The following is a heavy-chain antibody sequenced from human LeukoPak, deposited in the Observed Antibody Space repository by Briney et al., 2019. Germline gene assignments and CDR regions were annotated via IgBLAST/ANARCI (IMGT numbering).Heavy chain of an antibody. V-gene: IGHV3-11*05. CDR3: ARDRFDRSGSNWFDP. J-gene: IGHJ5*02. CDR2: ISSSTVHT. CDR1: GFTFSDDY. D-gene: IGHD3-22*01. Sequence: GGSVRLSCAASGFTFSDDYMSWTRQAPGKGLEWISHISSSTVHTTYADSVKGRFTISRDNAKNSPFLKMNSLRAEDTAVYYCARDRFDRSGSNWFDPWGQGTLVTVSS.